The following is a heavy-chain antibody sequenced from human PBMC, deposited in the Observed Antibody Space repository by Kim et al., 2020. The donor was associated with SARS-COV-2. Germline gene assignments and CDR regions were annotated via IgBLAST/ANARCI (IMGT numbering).Heavy chain of an antibody. J-gene: IGHJ4*02. D-gene: IGHD2-2*01. CDR2: ISYDGSNK. Sequence: GGSLRLSCAASGFTFSSYAMHWVRQAPGKGLEWVAVISYDGSNKYYADSVKGRFTISRDNSKNTLYLQMNSLRAEDTAVYYCARDIGIVVVPAAASDYWGQGTLVTVSS. CDR3: ARDIGIVVVPAAASDY. CDR1: GFTFSSYA. V-gene: IGHV3-30*04.